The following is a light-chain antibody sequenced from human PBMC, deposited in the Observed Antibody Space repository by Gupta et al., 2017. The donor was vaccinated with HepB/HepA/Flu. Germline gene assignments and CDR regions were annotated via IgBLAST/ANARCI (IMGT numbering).Light chain of an antibody. V-gene: IGLV1-44*01. J-gene: IGLJ3*02. CDR2: RNN. CDR1: SANIASHP. Sequence: HSLLTQSPSASGTAGQSFTISCSGSSANIASHPVTWYQQLPGTAPKLLVYRNNQRPSGVPDRFSGYKSGTSASLAITGLQSEDEADYYCAASDDSLNVKLFGGGTKVTVL. CDR3: AASDDSLNVKL.